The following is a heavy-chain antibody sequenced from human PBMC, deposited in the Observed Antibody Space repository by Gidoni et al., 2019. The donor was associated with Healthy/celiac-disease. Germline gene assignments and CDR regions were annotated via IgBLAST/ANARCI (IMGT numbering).Heavy chain of an antibody. V-gene: IGHV4-39*01. Sequence: QLQLQESGPGLVKPSETLSLTCTVSGGSVSSSSYYWGWIRQPPGKGLEWIGSIYYSGRTYYNPSLKSRVTISVDTSKNQFSLKLSSVTAADTAVYYCARMTTVVTPGHYCFDYWGQGTLVTVSS. J-gene: IGHJ4*02. CDR2: IYYSGRT. D-gene: IGHD4-17*01. CDR3: ARMTTVVTPGHYCFDY. CDR1: GGSVSSSSYY.